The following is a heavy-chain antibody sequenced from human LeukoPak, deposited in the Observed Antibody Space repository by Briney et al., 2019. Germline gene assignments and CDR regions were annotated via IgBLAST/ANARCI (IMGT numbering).Heavy chain of an antibody. D-gene: IGHD4-11*01. Sequence: GGSLRLSCATSGFNFMVHVSNWVRQAPGKELEWISYISNTGSTIYYADSVQGRFTISRDDGKTSVYLQMNSLRVEDTAVYYCARDSSLQSWGQGTLVTVSS. CDR3: ARDSSLQS. CDR2: ISNTGSTI. J-gene: IGHJ4*02. V-gene: IGHV3-48*01. CDR1: GFNFMVHV.